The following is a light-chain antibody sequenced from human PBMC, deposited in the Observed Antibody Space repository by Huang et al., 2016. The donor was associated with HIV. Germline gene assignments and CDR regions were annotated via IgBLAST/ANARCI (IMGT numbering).Light chain of an antibody. CDR2: SAS. CDR1: HSLNNY. V-gene: IGKV1-39*01. CDR3: QQTFSVPLT. Sequence: DLQMTQSPSSLSASVGDRVTITCRASHSLNNYLNWYQQKPGKAHNLLIYSASTLQSGVPPRFRGCVSGTVFTLTISNLQPEDYATYYCQQTFSVPLTFGGGTKVEIK. J-gene: IGKJ4*01.